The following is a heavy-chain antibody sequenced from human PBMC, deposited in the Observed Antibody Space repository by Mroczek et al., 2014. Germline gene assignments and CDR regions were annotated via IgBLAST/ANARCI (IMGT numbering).Heavy chain of an antibody. V-gene: IGHV3-9*01. CDR2: ISWNSGSI. J-gene: IGHJ4*02. CDR3: AKSIAAPFDY. CDR1: GFTFDDYA. D-gene: IGHD6-13*01. Sequence: EVQLVETGGGLVQPGRSLRLSCAASGFTFDDYAMHWVRQAPGKGLEWVSGISWNSGSIGYADSVKGRFTISRDNAKNSLYLQMNSLRAEDTALYYCAKSIAAPFDYWGQGTLVTVSS.